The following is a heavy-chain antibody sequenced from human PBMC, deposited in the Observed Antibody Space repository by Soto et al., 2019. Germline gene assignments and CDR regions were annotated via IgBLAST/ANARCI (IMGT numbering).Heavy chain of an antibody. CDR3: ARDVSGFEYFDF. J-gene: IGHJ4*02. CDR2: ISFNGINT. D-gene: IGHD3-9*01. Sequence: QVHLVESGGGVVQPGRSLRLSCAGSGFTFSDYAMHWVRQAPGRGPEWLALISFNGINTYYADSVKGRFTISRDNSKNTLFLQMNTLRAEDTAVYYCARDVSGFEYFDFWGQGTLVTVSS. V-gene: IGHV3-30-3*01. CDR1: GFTFSDYA.